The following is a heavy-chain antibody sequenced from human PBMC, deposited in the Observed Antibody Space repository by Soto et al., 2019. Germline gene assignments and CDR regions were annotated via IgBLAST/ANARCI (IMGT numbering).Heavy chain of an antibody. V-gene: IGHV1-69*12. J-gene: IGHJ4*02. D-gene: IGHD2-2*01. Sequence: QVQLVQSGAGVKKPGSSVKVSCKASGGTFSSYAISWVRQAPGQGLEWMGGIIPIFGTANYAQKFQGRVTITADESTSTAYMELSSLRSEDTAVYYCAINDRDIVLVPAASSFDYWGQGTLVTVSS. CDR2: IIPIFGTA. CDR3: AINDRDIVLVPAASSFDY. CDR1: GGTFSSYA.